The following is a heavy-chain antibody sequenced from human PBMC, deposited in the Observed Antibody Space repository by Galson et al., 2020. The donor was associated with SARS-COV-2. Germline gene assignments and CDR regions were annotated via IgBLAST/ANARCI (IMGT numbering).Heavy chain of an antibody. CDR2: ISGYNANT. D-gene: IGHD4-17*01. Sequence: ASVKVSCKASGYTFSSYVMSWVRQAPGQGLEWMGWISGYNANTNYAQKFQDRVTMTTDTYTSTVYMHLRSLRSDDTAVYYCARDWYKNYGDYLHAFDVWGQGTMVTVSS. CDR1: GYTFSSYV. V-gene: IGHV1-18*01. CDR3: ARDWYKNYGDYLHAFDV. J-gene: IGHJ3*01.